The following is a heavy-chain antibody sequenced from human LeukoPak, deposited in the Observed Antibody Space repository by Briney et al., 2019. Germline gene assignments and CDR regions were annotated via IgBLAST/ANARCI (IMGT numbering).Heavy chain of an antibody. Sequence: GASVKVSCKASGYTFSSYYLHRVRQAPGQGLEWIGIINLTGGIARFAQKFQGRVSMTRDTSTSTVYMELSSLRSEDTAVYYCARAPWIQLFFFDYWGQGTLVTVSS. D-gene: IGHD5-18*01. CDR3: ARAPWIQLFFFDY. J-gene: IGHJ4*02. CDR2: INLTGGIA. V-gene: IGHV1-46*01. CDR1: GYTFSSYY.